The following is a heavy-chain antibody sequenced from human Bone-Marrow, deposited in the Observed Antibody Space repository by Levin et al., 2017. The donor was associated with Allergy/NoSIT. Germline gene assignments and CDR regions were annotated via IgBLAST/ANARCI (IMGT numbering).Heavy chain of an antibody. J-gene: IGHJ6*02. CDR2: IRGSGHSA. V-gene: IGHV3-23*01. Sequence: ASVKVSCAASGFIFSAYDMTWVRQRPGMELEWVSAIRGSGHSAYYADSVKGRFTISRDNSNNILYLQMNSLRAEDTAIYYCAKDFYVWGQGTTVTVSS. CDR3: AKDFYV. D-gene: IGHD3-3*01. CDR1: GFIFSAYD.